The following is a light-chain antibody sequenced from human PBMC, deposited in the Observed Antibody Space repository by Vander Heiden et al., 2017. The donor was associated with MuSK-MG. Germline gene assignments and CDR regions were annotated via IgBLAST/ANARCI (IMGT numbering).Light chain of an antibody. V-gene: IGKV3-20*01. CDR3: QQYGSSPPCT. Sequence: ELVLTQSPGTLSLSPGERAALPCRASQSGSSSYLAWYQQKPGQAPRLLIYGASSRATGSPDRFSGSGSGTDFTLTISRLEPEDFAVYYCQQYGSSPPCTFGHGTKVDIK. J-gene: IGKJ3*01. CDR2: GAS. CDR1: QSGSSSY.